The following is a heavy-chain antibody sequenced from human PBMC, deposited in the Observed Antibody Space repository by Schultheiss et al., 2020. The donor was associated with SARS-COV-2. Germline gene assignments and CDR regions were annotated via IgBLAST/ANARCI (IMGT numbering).Heavy chain of an antibody. V-gene: IGHV1-2*02. Sequence: ASVKVSCKASGYTFTGYYMHWVRQAPGQGLEWMGWINPNSGGTNYAQKFQGRVTITRNTSISTAYMELSSLRSEDTAVYYCARTYDYVWGSYRYSAPYFDYWGQGTLVTVSS. CDR3: ARTYDYVWGSYRYSAPYFDY. CDR1: GYTFTGYY. CDR2: INPNSGGT. J-gene: IGHJ4*02. D-gene: IGHD3-16*02.